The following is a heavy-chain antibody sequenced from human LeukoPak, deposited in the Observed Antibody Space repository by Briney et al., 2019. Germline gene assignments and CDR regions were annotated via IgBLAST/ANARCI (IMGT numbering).Heavy chain of an antibody. D-gene: IGHD1-1*01. Sequence: ASVNVSCKASGYTFTSYYMHWVRQAPGQGLEWMGIINPSGGSTSYAQKFQGRVTMTRDTSTSTVYMELSSLRSEDTAVYYCARGKLERRSRRYFDYRGQGTLVTVSS. CDR1: GYTFTSYY. J-gene: IGHJ4*02. CDR3: ARGKLERRSRRYFDY. V-gene: IGHV1-46*03. CDR2: INPSGGST.